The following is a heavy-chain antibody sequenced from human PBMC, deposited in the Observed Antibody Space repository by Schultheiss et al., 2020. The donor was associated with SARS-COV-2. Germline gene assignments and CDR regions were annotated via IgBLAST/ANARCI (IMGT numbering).Heavy chain of an antibody. Sequence: SETLSLTCAVYGGSFSGSYWSWIRQPPGKGLEWIGEINHSVSTNYDPSLKSRLTISLDTSKNQFSLKLTSVTAADTAVYYCARGPAPYSDFWTDSYTGWFDPWGQGTLVTVSS. V-gene: IGHV4-34*01. D-gene: IGHD3-3*01. J-gene: IGHJ5*02. CDR1: GGSFSGSY. CDR3: ARGPAPYSDFWTDSYTGWFDP. CDR2: INHSVST.